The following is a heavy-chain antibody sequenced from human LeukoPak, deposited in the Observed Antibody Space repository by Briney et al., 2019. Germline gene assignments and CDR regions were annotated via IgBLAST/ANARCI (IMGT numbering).Heavy chain of an antibody. CDR1: GFTFDDYA. Sequence: GVSLRLSCAASGFTFDDYAMHWVRQAPGKGLEWVSLISWDGGSTYYADSVKGRFTISRDNSKNSLYLQMNSLRAEDTALYYCAKDKDYSYYMDVWGKGTTVTVSS. CDR2: ISWDGGST. V-gene: IGHV3-43D*03. J-gene: IGHJ6*03. CDR3: AKDKDYSYYMDV.